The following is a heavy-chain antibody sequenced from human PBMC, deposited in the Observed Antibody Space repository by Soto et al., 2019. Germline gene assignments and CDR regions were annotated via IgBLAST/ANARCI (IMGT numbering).Heavy chain of an antibody. Sequence: QVQLQESGPGLVKPSGTLSLTCAVFGGSISNSNWWTWVRQPPGKGLGWIGEIFHSGSTHYNSPLMGRVTISVDKANNQFSLKLSSVTAADPAVYYCAHRPIVGAAIWGQGTLVTVSS. V-gene: IGHV4-4*02. CDR2: IFHSGST. J-gene: IGHJ4*02. CDR1: GGSISNSNW. D-gene: IGHD1-26*01. CDR3: AHRPIVGAAI.